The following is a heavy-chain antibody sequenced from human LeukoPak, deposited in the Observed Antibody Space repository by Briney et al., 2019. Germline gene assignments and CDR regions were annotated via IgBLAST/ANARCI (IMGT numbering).Heavy chain of an antibody. V-gene: IGHV3-33*01. D-gene: IGHD6-13*01. Sequence: PGRSLRLSCAASGFTFSSCGMHWVRQAPGKGLEWVAVIWYDGSNKYYADSVKGRFTISRDNSKNTLYLQMNSLRAEDTAVYYCARDGAAAGTVNSDFDYWGQGTLVTVSS. CDR2: IWYDGSNK. CDR3: ARDGAAAGTVNSDFDY. CDR1: GFTFSSCG. J-gene: IGHJ4*02.